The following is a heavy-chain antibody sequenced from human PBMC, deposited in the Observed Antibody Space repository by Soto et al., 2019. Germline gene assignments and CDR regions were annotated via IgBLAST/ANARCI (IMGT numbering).Heavy chain of an antibody. CDR2: IYYSGST. J-gene: IGHJ5*02. CDR3: ARDRRYYGFDP. V-gene: IGHV4-31*03. CDR1: GGSISSGGYY. Sequence: TLSLTCTVSGGSISSGGYYWSWIRQHPGKGLEWIGYIYYSGSTYYNPSLKSRVTISVDTSKNRFSLKLSSVTAADTAVYYCARDRRYYGFDPWGQGTLVTVSS. D-gene: IGHD3-3*01.